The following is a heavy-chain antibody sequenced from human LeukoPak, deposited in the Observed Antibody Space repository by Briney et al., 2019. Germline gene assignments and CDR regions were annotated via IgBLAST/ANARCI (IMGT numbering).Heavy chain of an antibody. CDR2: IASDGSST. V-gene: IGHV3-74*01. CDR1: GFTFSSYW. D-gene: IGHD4-23*01. Sequence: GGSLRLSCAASGFTFSSYWMNWGREAPGKGLVWVSRIASDGSSTTYADSVKGRFSISRDNAKNTLYLQMNSLRVEDTAVYYCARGRPHGNDYWGQGTLVTVSS. CDR3: ARGRPHGNDY. J-gene: IGHJ4*02.